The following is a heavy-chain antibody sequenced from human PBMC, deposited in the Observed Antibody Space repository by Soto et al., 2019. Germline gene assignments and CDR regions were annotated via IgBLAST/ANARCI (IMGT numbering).Heavy chain of an antibody. CDR2: INHSGST. V-gene: IGHV4-34*02. CDR1: GGSFSGYY. J-gene: IGHJ6*02. CDR3: ARFRVVSNTFYDYYEMDV. D-gene: IGHD3-3*01. Sequence: QVQLQEWGAGLLKPSETLSLTCAVYGGSFSGYYWTWIRQPPGKGLEWIGEINHSGSTNYNPSLKCRVTISVEASKNPFSLKLISVTAADTAVYYGARFRVVSNTFYDYYEMDVWGQGTTVTVSS.